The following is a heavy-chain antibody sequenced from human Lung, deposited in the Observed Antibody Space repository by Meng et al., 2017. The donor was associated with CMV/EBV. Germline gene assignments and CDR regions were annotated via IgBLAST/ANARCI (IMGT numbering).Heavy chain of an antibody. CDR3: AREYRLKYDSSGFDF. Sequence: GESXKISCAAPGFTFNTYWMHWVRQAPGKGLVWVSRITSDGSSTTYADSVKGRFTISRDNAKNTLYLQMNSLGAEDTAVYYCAREYRLKYDSSGFDFWSQGTLVTVSS. CDR2: ITSDGSST. V-gene: IGHV3-74*01. J-gene: IGHJ4*02. D-gene: IGHD3-22*01. CDR1: GFTFNTYW.